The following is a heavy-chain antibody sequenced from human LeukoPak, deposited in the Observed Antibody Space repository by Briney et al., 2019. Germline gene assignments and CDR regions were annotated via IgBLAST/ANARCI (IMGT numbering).Heavy chain of an antibody. CDR3: AKDLPWFGELPPNWFDP. V-gene: IGHV3-30*18. Sequence: GGSLRLSCAASGFTFSTYGMHWVRQAPGKGLEWVAVISYDGSNKYYADSVKGRFTISRDNSKNTLYLQMNSPRAEDTAVYYCAKDLPWFGELPPNWFDPWGQGTLVTVSS. J-gene: IGHJ5*02. D-gene: IGHD3-10*01. CDR2: ISYDGSNK. CDR1: GFTFSTYG.